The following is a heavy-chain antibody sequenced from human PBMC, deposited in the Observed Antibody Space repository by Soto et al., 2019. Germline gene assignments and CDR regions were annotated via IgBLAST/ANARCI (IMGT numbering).Heavy chain of an antibody. Sequence: QVQLVESGGGVVQPGRSLRLSCAASGFTFSSYGMHWVRQAPGKGLEWVAVIWYDGSNKYYADSVKGRFTISRDNSKNTLYLQMNSLRAEDTGVYYCARDSGSYCDYWGQGSLFTVSS. CDR1: GFTFSSYG. V-gene: IGHV3-33*01. CDR2: IWYDGSNK. CDR3: ARDSGSYCDY. D-gene: IGHD1-26*01. J-gene: IGHJ4*02.